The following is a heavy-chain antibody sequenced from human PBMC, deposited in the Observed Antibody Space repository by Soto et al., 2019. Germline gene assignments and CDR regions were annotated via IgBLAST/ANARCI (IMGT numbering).Heavy chain of an antibody. V-gene: IGHV4-4*02. D-gene: IGHD1-7*01. CDR3: ASRDPGTSVDY. J-gene: IGHJ4*02. CDR1: GGSFTSNNW. CDR2: IYRTGST. Sequence: SETLSLTCAVSGGSFTSNNWWTWVRQPPGQGLEWIGEIYRTGSTNYNPSLKSRVTISLDKSENQFSLKVTSLTAAVTAVYYCASRDPGTSVDYWGQGTLVT.